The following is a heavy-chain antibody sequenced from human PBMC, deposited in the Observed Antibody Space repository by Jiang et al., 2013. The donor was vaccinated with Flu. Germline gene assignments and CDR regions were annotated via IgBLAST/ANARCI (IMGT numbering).Heavy chain of an antibody. CDR2: IDPSDSYT. V-gene: IGHV5-10-1*01. CDR3: ARRNYNDAFDI. D-gene: IGHD1-7*01. J-gene: IGHJ3*02. Sequence: WVRQMPGKGLEWMGRIDPSDSYTNYSPSFQGHVTISADKSISTAYLQWSSLKASDTAMYYCARRNYNDAFDIWGQGTMVTVSS.